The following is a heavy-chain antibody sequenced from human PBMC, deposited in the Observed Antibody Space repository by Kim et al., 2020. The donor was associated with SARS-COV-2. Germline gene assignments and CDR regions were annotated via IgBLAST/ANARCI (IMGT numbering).Heavy chain of an antibody. J-gene: IGHJ4*02. Sequence: TDGGTTDYAAPVKGRFTISRDDSKNTLYLQMNSLKTEDTAVYYCTTARRVWGQGTLVTVSS. V-gene: IGHV3-15*01. CDR3: TTARRV. CDR2: TDGGTT.